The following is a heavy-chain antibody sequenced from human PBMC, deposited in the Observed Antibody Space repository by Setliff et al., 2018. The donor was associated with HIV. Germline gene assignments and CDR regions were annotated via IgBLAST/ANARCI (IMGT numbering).Heavy chain of an antibody. CDR3: ARVRDPNWNYDMDV. D-gene: IGHD1-1*01. J-gene: IGHJ6*03. CDR1: GGSISSGNW. V-gene: IGHV4-4*02. Sequence: SETLSLTCAVSGGSISSGNWWSWVRQPPGKGLEWIGEINHSGSTSYNPSLKSRVTISVDTSKNQFSLKLNSITAADTAIYFCARVRDPNWNYDMDVWGQGTTVTVSS. CDR2: INHSGST.